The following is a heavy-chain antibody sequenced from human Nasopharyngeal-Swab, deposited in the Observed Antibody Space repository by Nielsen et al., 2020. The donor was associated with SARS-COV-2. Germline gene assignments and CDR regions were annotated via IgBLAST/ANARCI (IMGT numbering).Heavy chain of an antibody. CDR1: GFTFSGCA. CDR3: TRDIGGKYGY. Sequence: GESLKISCAASGFTFSGCAMHWVRQAPGKGLEWVAVLSYDGRIEHYADSVKGRFTISRDNARNTLYLQMNSLRGEDTAVYYCTRDIGGKYGYWGQGNLVTVSS. CDR2: LSYDGRIE. V-gene: IGHV3-30*04. J-gene: IGHJ4*02. D-gene: IGHD4-23*01.